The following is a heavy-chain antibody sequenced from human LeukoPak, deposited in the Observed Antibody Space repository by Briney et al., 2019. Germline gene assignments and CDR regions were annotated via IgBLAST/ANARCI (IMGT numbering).Heavy chain of an antibody. V-gene: IGHV4-39*01. CDR2: IYYSGST. D-gene: IGHD6-19*01. Sequence: SETLSLTCTVSGGSISSSSYYWGWIRQPPGKGLEWIGSIYYSGSTYYNPSLESRVTISVDTSKNQFSLKLSSVTAADTAVYYCARQVGKYSSGWELDYWGQGTLVTVSS. CDR1: GGSISSSSYY. CDR3: ARQVGKYSSGWELDY. J-gene: IGHJ4*02.